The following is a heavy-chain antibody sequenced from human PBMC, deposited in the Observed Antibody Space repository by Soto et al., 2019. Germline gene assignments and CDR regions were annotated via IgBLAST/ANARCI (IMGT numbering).Heavy chain of an antibody. CDR3: ARLTVTRSFDY. D-gene: IGHD4-17*01. CDR1: GFSLSTSGVG. J-gene: IGHJ4*02. CDR2: IYWDDDK. Sequence: SGPTLVNPTQTLTLTCTSSGFSLSTSGVGVGWIRQPPGEALEWLALIYWDDDKRYSPSLKSRLTITKDTSKNQVVLTITNMNLVDTATYYCARLTVTRSFDYWGQGTLVTVSS. V-gene: IGHV2-5*02.